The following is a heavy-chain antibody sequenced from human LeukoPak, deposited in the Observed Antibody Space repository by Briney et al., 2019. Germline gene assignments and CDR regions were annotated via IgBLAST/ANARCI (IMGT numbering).Heavy chain of an antibody. CDR2: INAGNGNT. CDR3: ARDRAPITMVRGVIIWFDP. Sequence: ASVKVSCKASGYTFTSYAMHWVRQAPGQRLEWMGWINAGNGNTKYSQKFQGRVTITRDTSASTAYMELSSLRSEDTAVYYCARDRAPITMVRGVIIWFDPWGQGTLVTVSS. J-gene: IGHJ5*02. V-gene: IGHV1-3*01. CDR1: GYTFTSYA. D-gene: IGHD3-10*01.